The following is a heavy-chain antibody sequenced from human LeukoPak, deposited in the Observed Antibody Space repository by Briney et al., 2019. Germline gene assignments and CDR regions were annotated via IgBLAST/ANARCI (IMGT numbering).Heavy chain of an antibody. Sequence: PGGSLRLSCAASGXTFDDYTVHWIRQAPGKDREWVSLVTRDGIYTYYADSLKGRFTISRDNSKNSLYLQVNSLRTEDTALYYCVTERSRYFHYWGQGILVTVSS. CDR3: VTERSRYFHY. J-gene: IGHJ4*02. V-gene: IGHV3-43*01. CDR1: GXTFDDYT. CDR2: VTRDGIYT. D-gene: IGHD3-3*01.